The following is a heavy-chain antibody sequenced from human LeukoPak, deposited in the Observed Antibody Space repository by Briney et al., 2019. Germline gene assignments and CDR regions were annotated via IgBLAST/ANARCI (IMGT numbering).Heavy chain of an antibody. Sequence: ASVKVSCKVSGYTFTSYAMHWVRQAPGQRLEWMGWINAGNGNTKYSQKFQGRVTITRDTSASTAYMELSSLRSEDTAVYYCARSIVPAAINYYYYGMDVWGQGTTVTVSS. CDR1: GYTFTSYA. D-gene: IGHD2-2*01. V-gene: IGHV1-3*01. CDR2: INAGNGNT. CDR3: ARSIVPAAINYYYYGMDV. J-gene: IGHJ6*02.